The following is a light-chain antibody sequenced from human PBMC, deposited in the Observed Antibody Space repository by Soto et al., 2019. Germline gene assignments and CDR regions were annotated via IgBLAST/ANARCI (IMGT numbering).Light chain of an antibody. CDR3: QQYDNLPLYT. V-gene: IGKV1-33*01. J-gene: IGKJ2*01. CDR1: QDISNS. Sequence: DIQMTQSPSSLSASVGDRVTITCQASQDISNSLNWYHQKPGKAPKLLIYDASNLETGVPSRFSGSGSGTDFTITISSLQPEDIATYYCQQYDNLPLYTFGQGTKLEIK. CDR2: DAS.